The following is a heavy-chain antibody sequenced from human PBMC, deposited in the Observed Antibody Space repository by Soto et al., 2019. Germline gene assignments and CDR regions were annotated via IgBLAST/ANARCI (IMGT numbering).Heavy chain of an antibody. CDR3: ANGLASTSGIDY. CDR2: AYSSGST. Sequence: SETLSLTCTVSGGSISSSSYWWGWIRQSPAMGLDWIGSAYSSGSTYYSPSLKSRVTISLDTSKNQFSLNLSSVTAADTAVYYCANGLASTSGIDYWGQGTLVTVSS. V-gene: IGHV4-39*01. D-gene: IGHD3-9*01. J-gene: IGHJ4*02. CDR1: GGSISSSSYW.